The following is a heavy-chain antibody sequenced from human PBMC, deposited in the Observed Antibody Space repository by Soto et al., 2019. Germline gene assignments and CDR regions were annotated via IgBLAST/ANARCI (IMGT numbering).Heavy chain of an antibody. J-gene: IGHJ4*02. Sequence: PSETLSLTCTVSGGSISSGDYYWSWIRQPPGKGLECLGYISYTGSTYYNPSLKSRVTMSVDTSKNQFSLKLGSVTAADTAVYYCARDPSSGGYCPGHCLDNWGQGTLVTVSS. CDR2: ISYTGST. CDR1: GGSISSGDYY. V-gene: IGHV4-30-4*01. CDR3: ARDPSSGGYCPGHCLDN. D-gene: IGHD2-21*01.